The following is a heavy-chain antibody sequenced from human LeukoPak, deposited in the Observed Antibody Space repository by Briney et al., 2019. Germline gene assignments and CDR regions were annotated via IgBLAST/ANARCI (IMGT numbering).Heavy chain of an antibody. CDR2: IYSGGDT. CDR3: ARVAVGAGTDYFDY. Sequence: QPGGSLRLSCAASGFTVSSNYMSWVRQAPGKGLEWVSVIYSGGDTYYADSVKGRFTISRDNSKNTLYLQMNSLRAEDTAMYYCARVAVGAGTDYFDYWGQGTLVTVSS. V-gene: IGHV3-53*01. J-gene: IGHJ4*02. CDR1: GFTVSSNY. D-gene: IGHD6-19*01.